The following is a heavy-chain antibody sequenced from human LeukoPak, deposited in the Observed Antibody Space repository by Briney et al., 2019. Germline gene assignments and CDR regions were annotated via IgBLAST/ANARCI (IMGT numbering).Heavy chain of an antibody. J-gene: IGHJ5*02. CDR1: GYTFTVYG. D-gene: IGHD3-22*01. Sequence: ASVKVSCKASGYTFTVYGITWVRQAPGQGLEGMGWISAYNGNTNYAQKLQGRVTMTTDTSTSTAYMELRSLRSDDTAVYYCARDTYYYDSSGYSGWFDPWGQGTLVTVSS. V-gene: IGHV1-18*01. CDR3: ARDTYYYDSSGYSGWFDP. CDR2: ISAYNGNT.